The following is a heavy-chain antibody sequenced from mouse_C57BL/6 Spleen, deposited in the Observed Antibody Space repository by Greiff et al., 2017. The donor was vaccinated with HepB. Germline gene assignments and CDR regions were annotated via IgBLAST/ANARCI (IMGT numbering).Heavy chain of an antibody. CDR2: IYPGDGDT. J-gene: IGHJ4*01. CDR1: GYAFSSSW. V-gene: IGHV1-82*01. Sequence: QVQLKESGPELVKPGASVKISCKASGYAFSSSWMNWVKQRPGKGLEWIGRIYPGDGDTNYNGKFKGKATLTADKSSSTAYMQLSSLTSEDSAVYFCARSLLSSRYAMDYWGQGTSVTVSS. CDR3: ARSLLSSRYAMDY. D-gene: IGHD1-1*01.